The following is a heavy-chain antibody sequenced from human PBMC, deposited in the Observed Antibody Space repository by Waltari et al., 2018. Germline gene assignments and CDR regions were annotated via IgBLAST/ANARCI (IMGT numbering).Heavy chain of an antibody. CDR3: ARVQGFDWLLYYYYYMDV. V-gene: IGHV3-7*01. CDR1: GFTFSSYW. D-gene: IGHD3-9*01. CDR2: IKQDGSEK. Sequence: EVQLVESGGGLVQPGGSLRLSCAASGFTFSSYWMSWVRQAPGKGLEWVANIKQDGSEKYYVDSVKGRFTISRDNVKNSLYLQMNSLRAEDTAVYYCARVQGFDWLLYYYYYMDVWGKGTTVTVSS. J-gene: IGHJ6*03.